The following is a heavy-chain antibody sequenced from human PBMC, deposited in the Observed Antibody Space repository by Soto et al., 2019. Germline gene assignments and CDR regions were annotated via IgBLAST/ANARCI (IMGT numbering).Heavy chain of an antibody. V-gene: IGHV4-59*01. J-gene: IGHJ4*02. D-gene: IGHD4-17*01. CDR2: VYHSGFT. Sequence: SETLSLTCTVSGGSISSYYWSWIRQSPGKGPEWIGYVYHSGFTDYNPSLESRATISVDHSKNQFSLTLRSVTAADTAVYYCARDYGDYFFFFDYWGQGALVTVSS. CDR1: GGSISSYY. CDR3: ARDYGDYFFFFDY.